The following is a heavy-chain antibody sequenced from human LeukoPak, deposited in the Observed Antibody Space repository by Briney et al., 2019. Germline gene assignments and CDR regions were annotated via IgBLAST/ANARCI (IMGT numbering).Heavy chain of an antibody. V-gene: IGHV3-7*01. CDR3: ARVLESEMATIGATDY. J-gene: IGHJ4*02. Sequence: PGGSLRLSCAASGFTFSSYWMSWVRQAPGKGLEWVAYIKQDVTEKYYVDSVKGRFSISRDNAKNSPYLQMNSLRAEDTAVYYCARVLESEMATIGATDYWGQGTLVTVSS. D-gene: IGHD5-24*01. CDR2: IKQDVTEK. CDR1: GFTFSSYW.